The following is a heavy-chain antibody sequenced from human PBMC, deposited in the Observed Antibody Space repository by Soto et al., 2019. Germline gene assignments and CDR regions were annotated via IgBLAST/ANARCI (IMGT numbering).Heavy chain of an antibody. J-gene: IGHJ4*02. CDR3: ARRGSGSYYGY. Sequence: EVQLLESGGGLVQPGGSLRLSCAASGFTFSSYAMRWVRQAPGKGLEWVSAISGSGGSTYYADSVKGRFTISRDNSKSTLYLQMKSLRGVDTAVYYCARRGSGSYYGYWGKGTLVSVSS. CDR1: GFTFSSYA. CDR2: ISGSGGST. D-gene: IGHD1-26*01. V-gene: IGHV3-23*01.